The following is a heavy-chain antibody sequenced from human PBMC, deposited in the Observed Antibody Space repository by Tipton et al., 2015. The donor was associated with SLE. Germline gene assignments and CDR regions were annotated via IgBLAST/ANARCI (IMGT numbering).Heavy chain of an antibody. Sequence: LRLSCTVSGGSINIYYWSWIRQPPGKGLEWIGYISTSGSTNYNPSLKSRVTISVDTSKNQFSLKLSSVTASDTAVYYCASDHCSGGSCYFDYWGQGTLVTVSS. D-gene: IGHD2-15*01. CDR2: ISTSGST. V-gene: IGHV4-4*09. CDR1: GGSINIYY. J-gene: IGHJ4*02. CDR3: ASDHCSGGSCYFDY.